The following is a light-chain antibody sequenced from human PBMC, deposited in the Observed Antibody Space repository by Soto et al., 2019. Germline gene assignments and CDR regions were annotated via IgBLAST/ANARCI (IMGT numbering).Light chain of an antibody. CDR2: GAS. V-gene: IGKV3-20*01. Sequence: EIVLTQSPGTLSLSPGERATLSCRASQSVSGRYLAWYQQKPGQAPRPLIDGASSRASGIPDRFSGSGSGTDCTLTISRLEPEDFAVYYCQQYGSTPWTFGQGTKVEIK. CDR1: QSVSGRY. CDR3: QQYGSTPWT. J-gene: IGKJ1*01.